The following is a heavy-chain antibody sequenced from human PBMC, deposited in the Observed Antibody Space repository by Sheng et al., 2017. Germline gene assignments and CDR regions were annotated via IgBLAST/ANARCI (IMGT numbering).Heavy chain of an antibody. CDR1: GYSFTNYW. CDR3: ARHPTNDAFDI. J-gene: IGHJ3*02. CDR2: IYPANSDV. D-gene: IGHD2-8*01. Sequence: EVHLVQSGAEVKKPGESLKISCQGSGYSFTNYWIAWVRQMSGKGLEWMGFIYPANSDVRYSPSFRGQVTISADKSINSAYLHLSDLKASDSATYYCARHPTNDAFDIWGQGTALTVS. V-gene: IGHV5-51*01.